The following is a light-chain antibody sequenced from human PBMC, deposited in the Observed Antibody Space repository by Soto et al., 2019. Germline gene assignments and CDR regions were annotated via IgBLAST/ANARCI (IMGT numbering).Light chain of an antibody. CDR2: EVS. Sequence: QSALTQPPSASGSPGQSVTISCTGTSSDVGGYNYDSWYQQHPGKAPKPMIYEVSKRPSGVPDRFSGSKSGNTASLTVSGLQAEDEADYYCSSYAGSNNFVVFGGGTKLTVL. V-gene: IGLV2-8*01. CDR3: SSYAGSNNFVV. J-gene: IGLJ2*01. CDR1: SSDVGGYNY.